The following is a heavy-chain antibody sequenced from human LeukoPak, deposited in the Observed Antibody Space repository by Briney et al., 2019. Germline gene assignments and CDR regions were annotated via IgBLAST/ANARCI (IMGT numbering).Heavy chain of an antibody. CDR1: GFTFDDYA. V-gene: IGHV3-21*01. CDR3: AKSGSGGYFDY. D-gene: IGHD6-19*01. Sequence: GGSLRLSCAASGFTFDDYAMNWVRQAPGKGLEWVSSISITSSYIYYADSVKGRFTMSRDNAKNSMFLEMDSLRGEDTAVYYCAKSGSGGYFDYWGQGTLVTVSS. CDR2: ISITSSYI. J-gene: IGHJ4*02.